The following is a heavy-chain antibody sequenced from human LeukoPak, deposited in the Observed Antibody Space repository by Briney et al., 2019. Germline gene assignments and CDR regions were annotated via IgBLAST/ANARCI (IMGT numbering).Heavy chain of an antibody. J-gene: IGHJ4*02. CDR2: IRQDGDTK. CDR3: ARSLPYGTTWYGRSDF. CDR1: GFPFNAFW. V-gene: IGHV3-7*03. Sequence: GGSLGLSGAASGFPFNAFWMLWVGQAPGRGREGVANIRQDGDTKYYVDSVKGRFTISRDNAMNSLYLQMNSLRAEDTAIYYCARSLPYGTTWYGRSDFWGQGTLVTVSS. D-gene: IGHD6-13*01.